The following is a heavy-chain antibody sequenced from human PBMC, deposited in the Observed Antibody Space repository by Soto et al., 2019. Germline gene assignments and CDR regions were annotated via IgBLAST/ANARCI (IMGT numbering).Heavy chain of an antibody. Sequence: VASVKVFCKASGYTFTGYYMHWVRQAPGQGLEWMGWINPNSGGTNYAQKFQGRVTMTRDTSISTAYMELSRLRSDDTAVYYCARDLIYDYVWGSYRPPSGIDYWGQGTLVTVSS. J-gene: IGHJ4*02. CDR2: INPNSGGT. CDR3: ARDLIYDYVWGSYRPPSGIDY. D-gene: IGHD3-16*02. V-gene: IGHV1-2*02. CDR1: GYTFTGYY.